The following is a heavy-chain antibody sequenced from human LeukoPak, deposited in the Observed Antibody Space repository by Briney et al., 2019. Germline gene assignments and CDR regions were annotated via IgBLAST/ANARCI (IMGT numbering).Heavy chain of an antibody. CDR1: GFTVSSNY. CDR2: IYSGGST. V-gene: IGHV3-53*01. Sequence: GGSLRLSCAASGFTVSSNYVSWVRQAPGKGLEWVSVIYSGGSTYYADSVKGRFTISRDNSKNTLYLQMNSLRAEDTAVYYCAKGSPGATIHFDYWGQGTLVTVSS. CDR3: AKGSPGATIHFDY. J-gene: IGHJ4*02. D-gene: IGHD1-26*01.